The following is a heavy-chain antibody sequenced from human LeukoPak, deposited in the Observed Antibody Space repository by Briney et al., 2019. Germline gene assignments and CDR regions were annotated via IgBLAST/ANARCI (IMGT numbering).Heavy chain of an antibody. Sequence: GGSLRLSCAASGFSFRSYSMDWVCQAPGKGLEWVSSITGSSYISYADSVKGRFTISRDNAENSLFLQMNSLRPEDTAVYFCARDRLEGGETFDSWGQGTLVTVSS. CDR3: ARDRLEGGETFDS. J-gene: IGHJ4*02. V-gene: IGHV3-21*01. CDR2: ITGSSYI. CDR1: GFSFRSYS. D-gene: IGHD1-1*01.